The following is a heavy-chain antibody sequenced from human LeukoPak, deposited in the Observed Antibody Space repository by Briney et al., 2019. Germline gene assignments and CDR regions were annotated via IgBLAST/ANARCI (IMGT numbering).Heavy chain of an antibody. D-gene: IGHD6-19*01. V-gene: IGHV1-69*13. J-gene: IGHJ5*02. Sequence: AASVKVSCKASGGTFSSYAISWVRQAPGQGLEWMGGIIPIFGTANYAQKFQGRVTITADESTSTAHMELSSLRSEDTAVYYCASLYRYSSGWYRWFDPWGQGTLVTVSS. CDR2: IIPIFGTA. CDR1: GGTFSSYA. CDR3: ASLYRYSSGWYRWFDP.